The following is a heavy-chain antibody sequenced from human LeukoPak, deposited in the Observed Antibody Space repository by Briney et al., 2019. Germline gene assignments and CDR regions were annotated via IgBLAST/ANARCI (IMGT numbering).Heavy chain of an antibody. CDR1: GYSFTNYW. D-gene: IGHD2-2*01. CDR2: IYAGDSDT. Sequence: GESLKISCKGSGYSFTNYWIGWVRQMPGKVLEWMGIIYAGDSDTRYSPSFQGQVTISVDKSISTAYLQWSSLKASDTAMYYCARPPSLHAPARPPNDAFDIWGQGTMVTVSS. V-gene: IGHV5-51*01. J-gene: IGHJ3*02. CDR3: ARPPSLHAPARPPNDAFDI.